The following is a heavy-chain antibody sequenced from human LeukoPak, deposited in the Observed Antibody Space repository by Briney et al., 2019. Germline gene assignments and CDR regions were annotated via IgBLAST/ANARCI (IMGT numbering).Heavy chain of an antibody. CDR1: EFTFSNYW. CDR3: ARDGYCSGSTCYRFFDY. V-gene: IGHV3-7*03. D-gene: IGHD2-2*02. J-gene: IGHJ4*02. Sequence: PGGSLRLSCAASEFTFSNYWMSWVRQAPGKGLEWVANIKQDGSEKYYVDSVKGRFTTSRDNAKNSLYLQMSSLRAEDTAVYYCARDGYCSGSTCYRFFDYWGQGTLVTVSS. CDR2: IKQDGSEK.